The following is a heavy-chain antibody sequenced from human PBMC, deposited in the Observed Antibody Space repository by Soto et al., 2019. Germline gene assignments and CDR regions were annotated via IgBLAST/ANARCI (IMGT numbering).Heavy chain of an antibody. CDR1: GDSVSSSSC. Sequence: QVRLQESGPGLVEPSGTLSLTCAVSGDSVSSSSCWSWVRQAPGKGLEWIGEIYHSGTFNYNPSLASLVSVSVDKSRNQLSLKLKSVTAADTAVYYCVRSVPAATWQHSGMVVGGKGTTVTVSS. CDR2: IYHSGTF. D-gene: IGHD2-2*01. J-gene: IGHJ6*04. V-gene: IGHV4-4*02. CDR3: VRSVPAATWQHSGMVV.